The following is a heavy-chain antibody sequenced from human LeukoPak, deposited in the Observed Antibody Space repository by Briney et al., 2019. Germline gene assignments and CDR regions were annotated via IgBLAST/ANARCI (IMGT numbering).Heavy chain of an antibody. Sequence: GGSLRLSCAASGFTFSSYAMSWVRQAPGKGLEWVSGISGSGGSTYYADSVKGRFTISRDNSKNTLYLQMNSLRAEDTAVYYCAQETLWWSYAFDIWGQGTMVTVSS. V-gene: IGHV3-23*01. CDR1: GFTFSSYA. D-gene: IGHD2-21*01. J-gene: IGHJ3*02. CDR3: AQETLWWSYAFDI. CDR2: ISGSGGST.